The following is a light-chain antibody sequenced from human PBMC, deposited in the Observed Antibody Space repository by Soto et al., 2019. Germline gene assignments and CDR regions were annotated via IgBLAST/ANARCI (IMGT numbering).Light chain of an antibody. CDR1: QSVTYN. J-gene: IGKJ1*01. Sequence: TQSPATLSASPGERVTLSCRATQSVTYNLAWYQQKPGQAPRLLIYGASTRPTGIPARFSGRGSGTEFTLTITSLQSEDFATYYCQHYNSYSEAFGQGTKVDNK. CDR2: GAS. V-gene: IGKV3-15*01. CDR3: QHYNSYSEA.